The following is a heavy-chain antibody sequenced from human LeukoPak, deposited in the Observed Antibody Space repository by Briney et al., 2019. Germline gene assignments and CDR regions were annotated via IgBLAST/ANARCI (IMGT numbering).Heavy chain of an antibody. Sequence: ASVKVSCKASGYTFTGYYMHWVRQALGQGLEWMGWINPNSGGTNYAQKFQGRVTMTRDTSISTAYMELSRLRSDDTAVYYCARGKWELLRAFDIWGQGTMVTVSS. CDR2: INPNSGGT. J-gene: IGHJ3*02. CDR1: GYTFTGYY. CDR3: ARGKWELLRAFDI. V-gene: IGHV1-2*02. D-gene: IGHD1-26*01.